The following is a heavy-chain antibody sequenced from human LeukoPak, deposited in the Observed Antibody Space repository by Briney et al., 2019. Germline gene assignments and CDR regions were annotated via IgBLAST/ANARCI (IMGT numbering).Heavy chain of an antibody. V-gene: IGHV3-53*01. D-gene: IGHD1-26*01. J-gene: IGHJ3*02. CDR3: ASSGSYSFDAFDI. CDR1: GFTVSSNY. CDR2: IYSDGST. Sequence: GGSLRLSCAASGFTVSSNYMSWVRQAPGKGLEWVSEIYSDGSTYYAASVKGRFTISRDNAKNTLYLQMNSLRAEDTAVYYCASSGSYSFDAFDIWGQGTMVTVSS.